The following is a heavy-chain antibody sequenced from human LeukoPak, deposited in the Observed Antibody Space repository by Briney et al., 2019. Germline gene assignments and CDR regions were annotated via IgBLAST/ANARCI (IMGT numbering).Heavy chain of an antibody. D-gene: IGHD6-13*01. CDR3: ARGYHGSSWFDY. CDR1: GYTFTSYD. V-gene: IGHV1-8*01. Sequence: ASVKVSCKASGYTFTSYDINRVRQATGQGLEWMGRMNPNSGNTGYAQKFQGRVTMTRNTSISTAYMELSSLRSEDAAVYYCARGYHGSSWFDYWGQGTLVTVSS. J-gene: IGHJ4*02. CDR2: MNPNSGNT.